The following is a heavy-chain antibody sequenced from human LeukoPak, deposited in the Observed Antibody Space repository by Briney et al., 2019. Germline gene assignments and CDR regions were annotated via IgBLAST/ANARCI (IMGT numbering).Heavy chain of an antibody. CDR2: INHSGST. CDR1: GGSFSGYY. Sequence: ETLSLTCAVYGGSFSGYYWSWVRQPPGKGLEWIGEINHSGSTNYNPSLKSRVTISVDTSKNQFSLKLSSVTAADTAVYYCARGLDIVVVPAAAAFDYWGQGTLVTVSS. CDR3: ARGLDIVVVPAAAAFDY. J-gene: IGHJ4*02. V-gene: IGHV4-34*01. D-gene: IGHD2-2*01.